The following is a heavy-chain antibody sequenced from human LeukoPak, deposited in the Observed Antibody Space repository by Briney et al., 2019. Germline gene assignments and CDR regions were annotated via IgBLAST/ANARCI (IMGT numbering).Heavy chain of an antibody. J-gene: IGHJ5*02. Sequence: EASETLSLPCTDSGGSISSYYWSWIRQPAGKGLEGIGRIYTSGSTNYNPSLKIRVTMSVDTSKNPFSLKLSSVTVADTAVYYFARDLGSTPPGHFRNWSAPWGQGPLVTVSS. CDR2: IYTSGST. V-gene: IGHV4-4*07. CDR3: ARDLGSTPPGHFRNWSAP. CDR1: GGSISSYY. D-gene: IGHD2-15*01.